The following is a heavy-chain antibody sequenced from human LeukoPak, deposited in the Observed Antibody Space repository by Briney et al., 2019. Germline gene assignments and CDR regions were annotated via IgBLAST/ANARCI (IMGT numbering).Heavy chain of an antibody. Sequence: SETLSLTCTVSGGSISGSSYCWGWIRQPPGKGLEWIGSIYYSGSTYYNPSLKSRVTISLDTSKNQFSLKLSSVTAADTAVYSCASTLIPNVYTVMVTSQQLATDYFDYWGQGTLVTVSS. CDR1: GGSISGSSYC. CDR3: ASTLIPNVYTVMVTSQQLATDYFDY. D-gene: IGHD5-18*01. J-gene: IGHJ4*02. V-gene: IGHV4-39*01. CDR2: IYYSGST.